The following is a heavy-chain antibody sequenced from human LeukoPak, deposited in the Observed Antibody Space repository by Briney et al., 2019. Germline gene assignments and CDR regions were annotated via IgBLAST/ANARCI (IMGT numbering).Heavy chain of an antibody. CDR3: ARRRYYDSTGYFE. CDR1: GDFISSSSYY. CDR2: IYYTGKT. Sequence: PSETLSLTCTVSGDFISSSSYYWGWIRQPPGKGLEWIGDIYYTGKTYYNSSLKSRVFISIDTSKNYFSLNLNFVTAADTAVYYCARRRYYDSTGYFEWGRGSLVTVSS. D-gene: IGHD3-22*01. J-gene: IGHJ1*01. V-gene: IGHV4-39*02.